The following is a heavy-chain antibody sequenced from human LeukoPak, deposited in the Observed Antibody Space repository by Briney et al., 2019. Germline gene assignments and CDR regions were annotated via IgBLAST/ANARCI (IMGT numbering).Heavy chain of an antibody. CDR2: IRYDGINK. J-gene: IGHJ4*02. D-gene: IGHD1-26*01. CDR1: GFTFSSCG. Sequence: GGSLRLSCAASGFTFSSCGMHWVRQAPGKGLEWVAFIRYDGINKYYADSVKGRFTISRDNAKNSLYLQMNSLRAEDTAVYYCARDETVGGSYWVFVYWGQGTLVTVSS. CDR3: ARDETVGGSYWVFVY. V-gene: IGHV3-30*02.